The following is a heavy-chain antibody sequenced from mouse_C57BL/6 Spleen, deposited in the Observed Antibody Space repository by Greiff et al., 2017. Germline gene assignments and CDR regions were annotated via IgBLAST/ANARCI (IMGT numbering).Heavy chain of an antibody. D-gene: IGHD1-1*01. V-gene: IGHV1-64*01. Sequence: QVQLQQSGAGLVKPGASVKLSCKASGYTFPSYWMHWVKQRPGQGLEWIGMIHPNSGSTNYNEKFKSKATLTVAKSYSTAYMQLSSLTSEDSAVYNCANYVGGAMDDWGQGTSVTVSS. CDR3: ANYVGGAMDD. J-gene: IGHJ4*01. CDR2: IHPNSGST. CDR1: GYTFPSYW.